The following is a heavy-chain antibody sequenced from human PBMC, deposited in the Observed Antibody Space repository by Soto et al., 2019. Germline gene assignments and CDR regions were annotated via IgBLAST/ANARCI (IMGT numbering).Heavy chain of an antibody. CDR3: PRVLRGIVGSTRSDYCEI. D-gene: IGHD1-26*01. CDR1: GYTFTSYG. CDR2: ISAYNGDT. J-gene: IGHJ3*02. Sequence: ASVKVSCKASGYTFTSYGISWLRQSPGQGHEWMGWISAYNGDTNYAQKLQGRVTRTTDTSTSTAYMELRSHRSDHTAAYYCPRVLRGIVGSTRSDYCEIWGKGTRV. V-gene: IGHV1-18*04.